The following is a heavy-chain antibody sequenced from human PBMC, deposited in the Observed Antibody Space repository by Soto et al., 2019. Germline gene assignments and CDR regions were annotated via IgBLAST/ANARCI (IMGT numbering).Heavy chain of an antibody. Sequence: QVQLVQSGAEVKKPGSSVKVSCKASGGIFSSYAISWVRQAPGQGLEWMGGIIPIFGTANYAQKFQGRVTITADESTSTADMELSSLRSEDTAVYYCARSVRDGVVIHAVDYWGQGTLVTVSS. D-gene: IGHD3-3*01. J-gene: IGHJ4*02. CDR3: ARSVRDGVVIHAVDY. CDR2: IIPIFGTA. CDR1: GGIFSSYA. V-gene: IGHV1-69*12.